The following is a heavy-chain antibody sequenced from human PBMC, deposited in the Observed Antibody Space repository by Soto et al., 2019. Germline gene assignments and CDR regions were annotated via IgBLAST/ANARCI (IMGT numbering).Heavy chain of an antibody. CDR3: ARDLLWSAQKPIDF. V-gene: IGHV1-2*02. CDR1: GYTFSGYD. Sequence: ASVKVSCKASGYTFSGYDMHWVRQAPGQGLEWMGWINPNSGGTNFARKFQGRVTMTRDTSIGTAYMELTNLTSDDTAVYFCARDLLWSAQKPIDFWGQGTLVTVSS. CDR2: INPNSGGT. J-gene: IGHJ4*02. D-gene: IGHD2-21*01.